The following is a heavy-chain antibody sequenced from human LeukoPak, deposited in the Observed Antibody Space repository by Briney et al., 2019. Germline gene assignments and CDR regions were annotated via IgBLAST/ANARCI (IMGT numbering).Heavy chain of an antibody. CDR3: ASFAGGSYDSFQVDY. J-gene: IGHJ4*02. CDR2: ISSSSSYI. CDR1: GFTFSSYS. Sequence: GGSLRLSCAASGFTFSSYSMNWVRQAPGKGLEWVSSISSSSSYIYYADSVKGRFTISRDNAKNSLYLRMNSLRAEDTAVYYCASFAGGSYDSFQVDYWGQGTLVTVSS. D-gene: IGHD5-12*01. V-gene: IGHV3-21*01.